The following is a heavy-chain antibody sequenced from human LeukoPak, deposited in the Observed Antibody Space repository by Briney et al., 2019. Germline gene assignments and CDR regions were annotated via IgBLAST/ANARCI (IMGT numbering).Heavy chain of an antibody. J-gene: IGHJ4*02. Sequence: GGSLRLSCAASGFTFSSYEMNWVRQAPGKGLEWVSYISSSGSTIYYADSVKGRFTISRDNAKNSLYLQMNSLRAEDTAVYYCARCCYGDYVYWGQGTLVTVSS. CDR2: ISSSGSTI. CDR3: ARCCYGDYVY. D-gene: IGHD4-17*01. CDR1: GFTFSSYE. V-gene: IGHV3-48*03.